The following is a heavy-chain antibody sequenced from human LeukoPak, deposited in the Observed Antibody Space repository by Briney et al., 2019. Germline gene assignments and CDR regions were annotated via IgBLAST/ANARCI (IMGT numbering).Heavy chain of an antibody. J-gene: IGHJ5*02. CDR2: IYTGGNT. Sequence: GGSLRLSCVVSGFTVSSSYMSWVRQAPGKGLEWVSVIYTGGNTYYADSVKGRFNISRDNSKNTLYLQMNSLRDADTAVYYCVRDSYGTSWGQGTLVTVSS. V-gene: IGHV3-66*01. CDR3: VRDSYGTS. CDR1: GFTVSSSY. D-gene: IGHD3-16*01.